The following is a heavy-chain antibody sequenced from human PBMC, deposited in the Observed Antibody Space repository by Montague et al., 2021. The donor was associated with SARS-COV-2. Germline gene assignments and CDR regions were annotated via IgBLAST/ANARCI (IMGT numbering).Heavy chain of an antibody. CDR2: ISYDGSKK. J-gene: IGHJ4*02. CDR3: AKEQYSSSWSDFDY. CDR1: RFTFSTYP. Sequence: SLRLSCAASRFTFSTYPMHWVRQAPGKGLEWLAVISYDGSKKDYADSVKGRFTISRDNSENMLYLQMNSLRAEDTAVYYCAKEQYSSSWSDFDYWGQGTVVAVSS. D-gene: IGHD6-13*01. V-gene: IGHV3-30*04.